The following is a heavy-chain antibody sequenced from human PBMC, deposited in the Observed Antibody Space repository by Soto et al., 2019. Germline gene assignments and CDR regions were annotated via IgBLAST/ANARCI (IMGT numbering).Heavy chain of an antibody. D-gene: IGHD4-17*01. CDR1: GGSISSSSYY. CDR3: AKTVTTRTYYYYYGMDV. V-gene: IGHV4-39*01. Sequence: PSETLSLTCTVSGGSISSSSYYWGRIRQPPGKGLEWIGSIYYSGSTYYNPSLKSRVTISVDTSKNQFSLKLSSVTAADTAVYYCAKTVTTRTYYYYYGMDVWGQGTTVTVSS. CDR2: IYYSGST. J-gene: IGHJ6*02.